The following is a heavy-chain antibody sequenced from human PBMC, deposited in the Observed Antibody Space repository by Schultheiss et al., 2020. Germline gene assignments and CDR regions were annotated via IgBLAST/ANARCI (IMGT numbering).Heavy chain of an antibody. V-gene: IGHV1-8*02. CDR2: MNPNSGNT. Sequence: ASVKVSCKASGYTFTSYYMHWVRQATGQGLEWMGWMNPNSGNTGYAQKFQGRVTMTRNTSISTAYMELSSLRSEDTAVYYCARDLTIFGVVILDYWGQGTLVTVSS. D-gene: IGHD3-3*01. J-gene: IGHJ4*02. CDR1: GYTFTSYY. CDR3: ARDLTIFGVVILDY.